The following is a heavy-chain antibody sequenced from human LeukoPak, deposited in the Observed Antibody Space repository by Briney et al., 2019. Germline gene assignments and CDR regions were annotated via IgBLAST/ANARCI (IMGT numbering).Heavy chain of an antibody. CDR3: ARVTTSYFFDY. V-gene: IGHV4-4*07. CDR1: GGSISSYY. J-gene: IGHJ4*02. Sequence: SETLSLTCTVSGGSISSYYWNWIRQPAGKGLEWIGRIYTSGITNYNPSLKSRVTMSADMSKNQFSLKLRSVTAADTAVYYCARVTTSYFFDYWGQGTLVTVSS. D-gene: IGHD1-14*01. CDR2: IYTSGIT.